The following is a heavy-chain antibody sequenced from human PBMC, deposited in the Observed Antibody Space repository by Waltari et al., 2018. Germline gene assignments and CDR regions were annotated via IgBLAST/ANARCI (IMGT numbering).Heavy chain of an antibody. CDR3: AKVNEAGILSRPYDY. V-gene: IGHV3-23*01. J-gene: IGHJ4*01. Sequence: EVQVLESGGGLVQPGGSLRLSCAASGFTLSSYVMTWVRQAPGKGLEWVSGISERGGSTYYADSVKGRFTISRDNSRNTLYLQMNSLRAGDTGVYYCAKVNEAGILSRPYDYWGHGTLVTVSS. D-gene: IGHD3-3*02. CDR1: GFTLSSYV. CDR2: ISERGGST.